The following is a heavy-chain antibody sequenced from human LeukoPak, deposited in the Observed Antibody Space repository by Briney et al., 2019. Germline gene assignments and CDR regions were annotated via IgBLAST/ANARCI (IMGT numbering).Heavy chain of an antibody. CDR1: GYTFTGYY. J-gene: IGHJ4*02. D-gene: IGHD2-21*02. CDR3: ARSTRVTPEDY. Sequence: GASVNVSCKASGYTFTGYYMHWVRQAPGQGLEWMGRINPNSGGTNYAQKFQGRVTMTRDTSISTAYMELSRLRSDDTAVYFCARSTRVTPEDYWGQGTLVTVSS. V-gene: IGHV1-2*06. CDR2: INPNSGGT.